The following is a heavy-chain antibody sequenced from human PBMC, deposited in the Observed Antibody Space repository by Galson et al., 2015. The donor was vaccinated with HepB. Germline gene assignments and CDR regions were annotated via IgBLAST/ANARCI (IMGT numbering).Heavy chain of an antibody. CDR2: SSGYNGDT. Sequence: SCKASGYTFTRYNINWLRQAPGQGPEWMGWSSGYNGDTRYAQKFQDRVTMTRDSSTGTAYMELTSLRYDDTAVYYCARGGMATIGGPTFDHWGQGALVTVSS. CDR3: ARGGMATIGGPTFDH. D-gene: IGHD5-12*01. V-gene: IGHV1-18*01. J-gene: IGHJ5*02. CDR1: GYTFTRYN.